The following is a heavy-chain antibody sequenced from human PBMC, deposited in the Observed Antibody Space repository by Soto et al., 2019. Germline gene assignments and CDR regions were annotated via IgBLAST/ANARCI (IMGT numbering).Heavy chain of an antibody. CDR3: ARSVLRFLEWLKPGRGRWHHYYFDY. CDR2: ISAYNGNT. J-gene: IGHJ4*02. V-gene: IGHV1-18*01. Sequence: ASVKVSCKASGYTFTSYGISWVRQAPGQGLEWMGWISAYNGNTNYAQKLQGRVTMTTDTSTSTAYMELRSLRSDDTAVYYCARSVLRFLEWLKPGRGRWHHYYFDYWGQGTLVTVSS. CDR1: GYTFTSYG. D-gene: IGHD3-3*01.